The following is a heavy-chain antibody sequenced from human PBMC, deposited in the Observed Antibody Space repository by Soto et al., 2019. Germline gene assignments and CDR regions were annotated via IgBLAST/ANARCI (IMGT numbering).Heavy chain of an antibody. D-gene: IGHD3-10*01. Sequence: GGSLRLSCAASGFTFSSYGMHWVRQAPGKGLEWVAVIWYDGSNKYYADSVKGRFTISRDNSKNTLYLQMNSLRAEDTAVYYCARDPRILIITMVRGGSLYGMDVWGQGTTVTVSS. CDR1: GFTFSSYG. J-gene: IGHJ6*02. CDR3: ARDPRILIITMVRGGSLYGMDV. CDR2: IWYDGSNK. V-gene: IGHV3-33*01.